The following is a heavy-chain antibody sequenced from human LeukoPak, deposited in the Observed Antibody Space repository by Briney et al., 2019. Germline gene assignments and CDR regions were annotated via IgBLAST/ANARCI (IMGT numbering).Heavy chain of an antibody. Sequence: ASVKISCKVCGYTLTELSMHWVRQDPGKGLEWMGGFDPEDGETIYAQKFQGRVTMTEDTSTDTAYMELSSLRSEDTAVYYCATRNYYDSSGYYLFDYWGQGTLVTVSS. CDR3: ATRNYYDSSGYYLFDY. CDR1: GYTLTELS. J-gene: IGHJ4*02. V-gene: IGHV1-24*01. CDR2: FDPEDGET. D-gene: IGHD3-22*01.